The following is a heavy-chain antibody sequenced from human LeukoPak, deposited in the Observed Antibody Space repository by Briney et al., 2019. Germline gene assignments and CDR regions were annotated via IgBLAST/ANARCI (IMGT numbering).Heavy chain of an antibody. D-gene: IGHD3-22*01. CDR1: GFTVSSNY. CDR2: IYSGGST. Sequence: GGSLRLSCAASGFTVSSNYMSWVRQAPGKGLEWVSVIYSGGSTHYADSVKGRFTISRDNSKNTLYLQMNSLRAEDTAVYYCARDVTDYYDSSGYYYDYWGQGTLVTVSS. J-gene: IGHJ4*02. V-gene: IGHV3-66*01. CDR3: ARDVTDYYDSSGYYYDY.